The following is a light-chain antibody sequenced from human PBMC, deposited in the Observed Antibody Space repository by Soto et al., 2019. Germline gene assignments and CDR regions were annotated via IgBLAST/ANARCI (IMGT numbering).Light chain of an antibody. CDR2: DVT. CDR3: SSYAGSNNPVL. CDR1: SSDVGGYNY. Sequence: QSALTQPPSASGSPGQSVAISCTGTSSDVGGYNYVSWYQQHPGKAPKLMIYDVTERPPGAPDRFSGSKSGNTASLTVAGLQAEDEADYYCSSYAGSNNPVLFGGGTKLTVL. J-gene: IGLJ2*01. V-gene: IGLV2-8*01.